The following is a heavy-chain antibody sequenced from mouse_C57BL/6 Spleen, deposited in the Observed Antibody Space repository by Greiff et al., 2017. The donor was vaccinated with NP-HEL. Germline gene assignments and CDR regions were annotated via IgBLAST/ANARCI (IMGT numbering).Heavy chain of an antibody. CDR3: ARDYCGSSSPFDY. V-gene: IGHV1-54*01. Sequence: QVQLQQSGAELVRPGTSVKVSCKASGYAFTNYLIEWVKQRPGQGLEWIGVINPGSGGTNYNEKFKGKATLTADKSSSTAYMQLSSLTSEDSAVYFCARDYCGSSSPFDYWGQGTTRTGSS. D-gene: IGHD1-1*01. J-gene: IGHJ2*01. CDR1: GYAFTNYL. CDR2: INPGSGGT.